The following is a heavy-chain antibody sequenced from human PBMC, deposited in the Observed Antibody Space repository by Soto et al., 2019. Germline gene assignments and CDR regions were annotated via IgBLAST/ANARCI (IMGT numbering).Heavy chain of an antibody. V-gene: IGHV3-23*01. CDR1: GFTFSSYA. D-gene: IGHD3-22*01. CDR2: ISGSGGST. CDR3: SKDAFGFFFYSSGYYDYYYYGMDV. J-gene: IGHJ6*02. Sequence: GGSLRLSCAASGFTFSSYAMSWVRQAPGKGLEWVSAISGSGGSTYYADTVKGRFTISRDNSKNTLYLQMNSLRAEDTAVYYCSKDAFGFFFYSSGYYDYYYYGMDVWGQGTTVTVSS.